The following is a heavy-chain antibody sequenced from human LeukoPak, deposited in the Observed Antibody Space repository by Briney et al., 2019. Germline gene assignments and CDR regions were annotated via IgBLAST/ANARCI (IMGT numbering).Heavy chain of an antibody. V-gene: IGHV3-48*03. CDR1: GFTFSSYE. D-gene: IGHD3-22*01. CDR2: ISNSGSNR. CDR3: ARDLMIVMVEEEGSADY. J-gene: IGHJ4*02. Sequence: GGSLRLSCAASGFTFSSYEMNWVRQAPGKGLEWVSYISNSGSNRYYADSVKGRFTISRDNAKNSVYLQMNSLRAEDTAVYYCARDLMIVMVEEEGSADYWGQGTLVTVSS.